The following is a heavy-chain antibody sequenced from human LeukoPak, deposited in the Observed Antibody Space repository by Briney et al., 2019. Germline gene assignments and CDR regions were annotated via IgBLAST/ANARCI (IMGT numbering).Heavy chain of an antibody. D-gene: IGHD1-14*01. CDR1: GFTFDDHT. CDR3: GKGPRRCTGCDGFDI. Sequence: GGSLRLSCAASGFTFDDHTMHWVRQAPGKGLEWVSISSWDDNTEYYAESVKGRFTISRDNSKTSLYLQMNSLRTEDTAVYYCGKGPRRCTGCDGFDILGQGTMVTVSS. CDR2: SSWDDNTE. J-gene: IGHJ3*02. V-gene: IGHV3-43*01.